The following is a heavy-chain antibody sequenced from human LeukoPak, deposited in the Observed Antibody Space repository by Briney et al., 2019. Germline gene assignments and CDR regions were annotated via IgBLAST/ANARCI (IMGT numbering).Heavy chain of an antibody. Sequence: GGSLRHSRLSSGFTFVGYALHGVRPAPGKGLAGVGFITSKPYGGTSEYAASVKDRFTISRDDSKSIAYLQMNSLKTEDTAVYYCARNGRGCSSTSCYAGRFDPWGRGTLVTVSS. CDR3: ARNGRGCSSTSCYAGRFDP. V-gene: IGHV3-49*04. CDR1: GFTFVGYA. D-gene: IGHD2-2*01. J-gene: IGHJ5*02. CDR2: ITSKPYGGTS.